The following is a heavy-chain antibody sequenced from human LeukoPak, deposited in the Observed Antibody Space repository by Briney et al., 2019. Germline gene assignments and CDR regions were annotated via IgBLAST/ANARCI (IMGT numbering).Heavy chain of an antibody. CDR1: GYSVMELS. V-gene: IGHV1-24*01. CDR2: FDPEDGET. CDR3: ATPGPDWGDAFDI. D-gene: IGHD3/OR15-3a*01. Sequence: ASVKVSCKVSGYSVMELSMHWVRQAPGKGLEWMGGFDPEDGETIYAQKFQGRVTMTEDTSTDTAYMESSSLRSEDTAVYYCATPGPDWGDAFDIWGQGTMVTVSS. J-gene: IGHJ3*02.